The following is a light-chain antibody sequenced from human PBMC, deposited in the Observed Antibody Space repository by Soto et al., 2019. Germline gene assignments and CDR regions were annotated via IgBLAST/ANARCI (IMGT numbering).Light chain of an antibody. V-gene: IGLV2-14*01. Sequence: QSVLTQRASVSGSPGQSITISCTGTSSDVGAYNLVSWYQHLPDKAPKLIISEVTNRPSGVSDRFSGSKSGNTASLTISGLQAEDEADYYCASLTTTNFVFGSGTKVTVL. J-gene: IGLJ1*01. CDR2: EVT. CDR1: SSDVGAYNL. CDR3: ASLTTTNFV.